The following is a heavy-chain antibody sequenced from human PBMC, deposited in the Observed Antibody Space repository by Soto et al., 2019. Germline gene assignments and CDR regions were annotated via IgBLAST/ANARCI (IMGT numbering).Heavy chain of an antibody. CDR2: INSDGSSI. Sequence: GGSLRLSCAASGFTFSRHWMHWVRQAPGKGLVWLSRINSDGSSIAYADSVKGRFTISRDNSKNTLYLQMNSLKAEDTAVYYCAKDLYSSSWYGNFDYWGQGTLVTVSS. J-gene: IGHJ4*02. CDR1: GFTFSRHW. V-gene: IGHV3-74*03. D-gene: IGHD6-13*01. CDR3: AKDLYSSSWYGNFDY.